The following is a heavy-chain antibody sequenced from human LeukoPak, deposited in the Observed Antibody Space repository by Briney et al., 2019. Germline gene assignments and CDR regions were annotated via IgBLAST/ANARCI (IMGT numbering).Heavy chain of an antibody. V-gene: IGHV3-23*01. CDR1: GITLSNYG. D-gene: IGHD3-22*01. CDR3: AKRGVVIRVILVGFHKEAYYFDS. CDR2: IGGRGGRT. J-gene: IGHJ4*02. Sequence: GGSLRLSWPAFGITLSNYGMSWVRQAPGKGLEWVAGIGGRGGRTNYADSVKGRFTISRDNPKNTLHLQMNSLRAEDTAVYFCAKRGVVIRVILVGFHKEAYYFDSWGQGALVIVSS.